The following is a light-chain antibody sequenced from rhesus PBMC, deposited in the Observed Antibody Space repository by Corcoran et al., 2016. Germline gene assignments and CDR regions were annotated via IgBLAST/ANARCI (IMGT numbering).Light chain of an antibody. Sequence: DIQMTQSPSSLSASVGDRVTITCRASQGITNDLAWYQQKPGETPKLLIYEASSLQSGIPSRFTGSGSGTEFTLPIISLQPEDFATYYCQHSYSTPWTFDQGTKVEIK. CDR3: QHSYSTPWT. J-gene: IGKJ1*01. CDR2: EAS. V-gene: IGKV1-25*01. CDR1: QGITND.